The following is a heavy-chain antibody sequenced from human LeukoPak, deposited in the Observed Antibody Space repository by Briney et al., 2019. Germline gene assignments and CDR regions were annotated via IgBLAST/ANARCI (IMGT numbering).Heavy chain of an antibody. CDR3: AREVGLIDY. CDR1: GFTLSSYW. J-gene: IGHJ4*02. Sequence: GGSLRLSCAASGFTLSSYWMHWVRQAPGKGLVCVSRINSDGSSTTYADSVKGRSTISRDNAKNTLYLQMDSLRAEDTAVYYCAREVGLIDYWGQGTLVTVSS. CDR2: INSDGSST. V-gene: IGHV3-74*01.